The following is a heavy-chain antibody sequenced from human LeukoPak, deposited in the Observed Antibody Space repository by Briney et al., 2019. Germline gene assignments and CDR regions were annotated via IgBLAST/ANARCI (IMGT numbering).Heavy chain of an antibody. CDR2: IYHSGST. J-gene: IGHJ4*02. CDR1: GGSISSGGYS. D-gene: IGHD2-2*01. CDR3: ARESVPLGFDY. Sequence: PSETLSLTCAVSGGSISSGGYSWRWIRQPPGKGLEWIGYIYHSGSTYYNPSLKSRVTISVDRSKNQFSLKLSSVTAADTAVYYCARESVPLGFDYWGQGTLVTVSS. V-gene: IGHV4-30-2*01.